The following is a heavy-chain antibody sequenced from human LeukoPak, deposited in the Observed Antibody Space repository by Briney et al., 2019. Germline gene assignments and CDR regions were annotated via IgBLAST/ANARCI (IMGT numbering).Heavy chain of an antibody. Sequence: GESLKISCKGSGYSFTSYWIGWVRQMLGKGLEWMGIIYPGDSDTRYSPSFQGQVTISADKSISTAYLQWSSLKASDTAMYYCARQDYYYDFWSGYYPRSDGMDVWGQGTTVTVSS. V-gene: IGHV5-51*01. CDR1: GYSFTSYW. J-gene: IGHJ6*02. CDR3: ARQDYYYDFWSGYYPRSDGMDV. D-gene: IGHD3-3*01. CDR2: IYPGDSDT.